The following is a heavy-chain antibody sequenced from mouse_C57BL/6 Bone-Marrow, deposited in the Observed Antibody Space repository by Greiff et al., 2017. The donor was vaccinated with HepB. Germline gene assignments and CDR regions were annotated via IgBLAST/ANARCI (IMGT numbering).Heavy chain of an antibody. CDR1: GFTFSSYA. Sequence: EVKLMESGEGLVKPGGSLKLSCAASGFTFSSYAMSWVRQTPEKRLEWVAYISSGGDYIYYADTVKGRFTISRDNARNTLYLQMSSLKSEDTAMYYCTREPTIVTPCAMDYWGQGTSVTVSS. CDR2: ISSGGDYI. D-gene: IGHD2-5*01. V-gene: IGHV5-9-1*02. J-gene: IGHJ4*01. CDR3: TREPTIVTPCAMDY.